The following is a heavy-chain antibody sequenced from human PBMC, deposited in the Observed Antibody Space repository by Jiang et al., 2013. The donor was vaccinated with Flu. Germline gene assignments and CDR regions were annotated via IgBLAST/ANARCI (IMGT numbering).Heavy chain of an antibody. CDR3: AKALTMVRGVHPYYFDY. CDR1: GFTFSSYA. V-gene: IGHV3-23*04. Sequence: QLVESGEGLVQPGGSLXLSCAASGFTFSSYAMSWVRQAPGKGLEWVSAIGGSGDSKYYADSVKGRFTISRDNSKNTLYLQMNSLRAENTAVYYCAKALTMVRGVHPYYFDYWGQGTLVTVSS. J-gene: IGHJ4*02. D-gene: IGHD3-10*01. CDR2: IGGSGDSK.